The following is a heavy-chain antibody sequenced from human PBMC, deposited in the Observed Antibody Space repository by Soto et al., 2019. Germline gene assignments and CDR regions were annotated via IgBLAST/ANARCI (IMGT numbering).Heavy chain of an antibody. CDR2: ISYDGSNK. J-gene: IGHJ6*02. V-gene: IGHV3-30-3*01. CDR1: GFTFSSYA. D-gene: IGHD3-10*01. Sequence: GGSLRLSCAASGFTFSSYAMHWVRQAPGKGLEWVAVISYDGSNKYYADSVKGRFTISRDNSKNTLYLQMNSLRAEDTAVYYCARDLRRKYYYGHYYGMDVWGQGTTVTVSS. CDR3: ARDLRRKYYYGHYYGMDV.